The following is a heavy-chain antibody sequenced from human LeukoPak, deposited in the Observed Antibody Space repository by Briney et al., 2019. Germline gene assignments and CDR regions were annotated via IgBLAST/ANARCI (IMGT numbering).Heavy chain of an antibody. CDR2: IYYSGST. Sequence: AGGSLRLSCTASGITFSSYAMSWVRQAPGKGLEPIGSIYYSGSTYYNPSLKSRVTISVDTSKNQFSLKLSSVTAADTAVYYCARYCSSTTCPGYYYGMDVWGQGTTVTVSS. D-gene: IGHD2-2*01. V-gene: IGHV4-39*01. CDR3: ARYCSSTTCPGYYYGMDV. CDR1: GITFSSYA. J-gene: IGHJ6*02.